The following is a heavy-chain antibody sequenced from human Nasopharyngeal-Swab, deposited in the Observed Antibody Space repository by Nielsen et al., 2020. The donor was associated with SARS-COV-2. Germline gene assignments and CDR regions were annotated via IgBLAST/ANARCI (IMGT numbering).Heavy chain of an antibody. V-gene: IGHV4-59*01. CDR3: ARAQLVVGYYYYGMEV. J-gene: IGHJ6*02. CDR2: IYDSGST. D-gene: IGHD6-13*01. Sequence: SETLSLTCTVSGGSISGYYWSWIRQLPGKGLEWIGYIYDSGSTNSNPSLKSRVTVSIDKSKNQFSLKVSSVTAADTAVYYCARAQLVVGYYYYGMEVWGQGTTVTVSS. CDR1: GGSISGYY.